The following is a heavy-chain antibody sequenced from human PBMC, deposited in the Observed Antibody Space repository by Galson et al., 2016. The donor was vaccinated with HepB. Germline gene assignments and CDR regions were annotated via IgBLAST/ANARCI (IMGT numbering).Heavy chain of an antibody. CDR1: GFIFSTYD. CDR2: INIAGET. J-gene: IGHJ6*02. CDR3: VRNYGSGSHLFYGIDV. D-gene: IGHD3-10*01. Sequence: SLRLSCAASGFIFSTYDMHWVRQPTGTGLEWVSGINIAGETYYSGPVKGRFSISRENGKNSFYLQMNSLTAGDTGVYYCVRNYGSGSHLFYGIDVWGQGTTVTVSS. V-gene: IGHV3-13*01.